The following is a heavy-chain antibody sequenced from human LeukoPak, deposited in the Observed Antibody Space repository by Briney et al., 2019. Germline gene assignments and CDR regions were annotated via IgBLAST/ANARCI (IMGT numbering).Heavy chain of an antibody. D-gene: IGHD4-11*01. CDR2: ISGSGGST. Sequence: GGSLRLSCAASGFTFSSYAMSWVRQAPGKGLEWVSAISGSGGSTYYADSVKGRFTISRDNSKNTLYLQMNSLRAEDTAVYYCARDTVETNAFDIWGQGTMVTVSS. CDR3: ARDTVETNAFDI. V-gene: IGHV3-23*01. J-gene: IGHJ3*02. CDR1: GFTFSSYA.